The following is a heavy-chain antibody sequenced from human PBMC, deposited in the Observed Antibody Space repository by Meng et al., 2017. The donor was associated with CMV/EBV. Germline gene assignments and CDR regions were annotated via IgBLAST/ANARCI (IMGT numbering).Heavy chain of an antibody. CDR1: GDSVSSNSAA. D-gene: IGHD5-18*01. CDR3: ARGGGDTAMVDY. Sequence: SCAISGDSVSSNSAAWNWIRQSPSRGLEWLGRTYYRSKWYNDYAVSVKSRITINPDTSKNQFSLQLNSVTPEETAVYYWARGGGDTAMVDYWGQGTLVTVSS. V-gene: IGHV6-1*01. J-gene: IGHJ4*02. CDR2: TYYRSKWYN.